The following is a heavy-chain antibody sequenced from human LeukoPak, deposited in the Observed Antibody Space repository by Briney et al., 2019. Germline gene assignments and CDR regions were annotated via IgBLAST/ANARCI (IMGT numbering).Heavy chain of an antibody. Sequence: GGSLRLSCAASGFTFSSYAMHWVRQAPGKGLEWVAVISYDGSNKYYADSVKGRFTISRDNSKNTLYLQMNSLRADDTSMFYCARYRQPGLDYWGQGTLVTVSS. D-gene: IGHD1-26*01. J-gene: IGHJ4*02. V-gene: IGHV3-30*04. CDR3: ARYRQPGLDY. CDR2: ISYDGSNK. CDR1: GFTFSSYA.